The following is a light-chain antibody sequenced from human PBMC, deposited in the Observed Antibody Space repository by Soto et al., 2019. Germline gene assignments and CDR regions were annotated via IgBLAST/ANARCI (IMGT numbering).Light chain of an antibody. CDR3: QQSNNWPLT. Sequence: EIVMTQSPAPRSVSPGERATLSCSASQSLYNNLDWYQQIPGQAPRLLIYHASTRATGISSRFSGSESGTEFTLTISSLPSEEFAVYYCQQSNNWPLTFGGGTKVEIK. CDR2: HAS. V-gene: IGKV3-15*01. J-gene: IGKJ4*02. CDR1: QSLYNN.